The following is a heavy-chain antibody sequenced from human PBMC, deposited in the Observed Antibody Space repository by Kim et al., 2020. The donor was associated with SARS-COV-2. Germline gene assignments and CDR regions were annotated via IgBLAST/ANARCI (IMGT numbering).Heavy chain of an antibody. Sequence: ASVKVSCKASGYTFTSYDINWVRQATGQGLEWMGWMNPNSGNTGYAQKFQGRVTMTRNTSISTAYMELSSLRSEDTAVYYCAGVGVIVHYYYYYGMDVWGQGTTVTVSS. J-gene: IGHJ6*02. D-gene: IGHD3-16*02. CDR1: GYTFTSYD. V-gene: IGHV1-8*01. CDR3: AGVGVIVHYYYYYGMDV. CDR2: MNPNSGNT.